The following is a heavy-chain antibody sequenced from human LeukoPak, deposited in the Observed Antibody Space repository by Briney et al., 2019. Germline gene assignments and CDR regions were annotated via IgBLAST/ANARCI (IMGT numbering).Heavy chain of an antibody. V-gene: IGHV4-34*01. J-gene: IGHJ5*02. CDR3: ARSKFVRGVINRHRKNWFDP. CDR2: INHSGST. Sequence: SETLSLTCAVYGGSFRGYYWSWIRQPPGKGLEWIGEINHSGSTNYNPSLKSRVTISVDTSKNQFSLKLSSVTAADTAVYYCARSKFVRGVINRHRKNWFDPWGQGTLVTVSS. CDR1: GGSFRGYY. D-gene: IGHD3-10*02.